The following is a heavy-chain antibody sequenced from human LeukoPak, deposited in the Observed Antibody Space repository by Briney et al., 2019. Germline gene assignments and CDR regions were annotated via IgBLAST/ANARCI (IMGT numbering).Heavy chain of an antibody. Sequence: GGSLRLSCAASGFTFSSYGMHWVRQAPGKGLEWVAVISYDGSNKYYADSVKGRFTISRDNSKNTLYLQMNSLRAEDTAVYYCAKTIGDWGQGTLVTVSS. CDR1: GFTFSSYG. D-gene: IGHD3-10*01. V-gene: IGHV3-30*18. CDR3: AKTIGD. CDR2: ISYDGSNK. J-gene: IGHJ4*02.